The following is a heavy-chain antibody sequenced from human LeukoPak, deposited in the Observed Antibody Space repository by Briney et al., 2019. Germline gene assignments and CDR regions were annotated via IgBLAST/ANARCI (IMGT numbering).Heavy chain of an antibody. CDR1: GGSFSGYY. Sequence: PSETLSLTCAVYGGSFSGYYWSWIRQPPGKGLEWIGEINHSGSTNYNPSLKSRVTISVDTSKNQFSLKLSSVIAADTAVYYCARTGGDVDIVATTSTFDYWGQGTLVTVSS. CDR2: INHSGST. V-gene: IGHV4-34*01. J-gene: IGHJ4*02. CDR3: ARTGGDVDIVATTSTFDY. D-gene: IGHD5-12*01.